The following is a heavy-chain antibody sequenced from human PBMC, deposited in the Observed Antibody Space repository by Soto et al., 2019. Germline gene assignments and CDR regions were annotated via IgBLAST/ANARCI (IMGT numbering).Heavy chain of an antibody. CDR1: GYAFTSYD. J-gene: IGHJ5*02. Sequence: ADSGKGCWKSCGYAFTSYDINLVRQATGQGLEWMGWMNPNSGNTGYAQKFQGRVTMTRNTSISTAYMELSSLRSEDTALYYCARRGGLYSSSLPNWFDPWGQGTLVTVSS. D-gene: IGHD6-6*01. CDR2: MNPNSGNT. V-gene: IGHV1-8*01. CDR3: ARRGGLYSSSLPNWFDP.